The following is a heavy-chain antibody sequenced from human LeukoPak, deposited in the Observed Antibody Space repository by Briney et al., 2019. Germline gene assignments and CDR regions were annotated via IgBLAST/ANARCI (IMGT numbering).Heavy chain of an antibody. D-gene: IGHD4-11*01. CDR1: GFTFSSYA. J-gene: IGHJ4*02. V-gene: IGHV3-23*01. CDR2: ISGSGGST. CDR3: AKSRAKTVTTATVDY. Sequence: GGSLRLSCAASGFTFSSYAMSWVRQAPGKGLEWVSAISGSGGSTYYADSVKGRFTISRDNSKNTLYLQMNSLRAEDTAVYYCAKSRAKTVTTATVDYWGQETLVTVSS.